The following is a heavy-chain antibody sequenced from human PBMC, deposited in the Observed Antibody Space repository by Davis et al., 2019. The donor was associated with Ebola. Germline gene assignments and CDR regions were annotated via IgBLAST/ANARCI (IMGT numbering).Heavy chain of an antibody. J-gene: IGHJ4*02. Sequence: ASVKVSCKASGYTFTSYYMNWVRQAPGQGLEWMGIINPSDGSTKYAQRFQGRVTMTRDTSTNTVYMELGSLRSEDTAKYYCARVIYYYDSSGYSDYWGQGTLVTVSS. D-gene: IGHD3-22*01. CDR3: ARVIYYYDSSGYSDY. CDR1: GYTFTSYY. CDR2: INPSDGST. V-gene: IGHV1-46*01.